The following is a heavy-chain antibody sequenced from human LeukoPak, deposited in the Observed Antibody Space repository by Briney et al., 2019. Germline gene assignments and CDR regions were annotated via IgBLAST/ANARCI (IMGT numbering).Heavy chain of an antibody. J-gene: IGHJ5*02. Sequence: SETLSLTCTVSGGSISSYYWSWIRQPPGTGLEWIGYIYYSGSTNYNPSLKSRVTISVDTSKNQFSLKLSSVTAADTAVYYCARDPGGYDYVWGSYRYRSNWFDPWGQGTLVTVSS. CDR3: ARDPGGYDYVWGSYRYRSNWFDP. D-gene: IGHD3-16*02. CDR2: IYYSGST. CDR1: GGSISSYY. V-gene: IGHV4-59*01.